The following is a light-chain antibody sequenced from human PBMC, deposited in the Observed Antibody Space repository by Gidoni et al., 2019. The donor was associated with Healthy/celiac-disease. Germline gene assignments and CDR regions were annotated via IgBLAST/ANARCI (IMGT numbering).Light chain of an antibody. CDR3: QQTYSTPWTPWT. J-gene: IGKJ1*01. V-gene: IGKV1-39*01. CDR2: AAS. Sequence: DIQMTQSPSSLSASVGDRVTITCRASQSISSYLNWYQQKPGKAPKLLIYAASSLQSGVPSRFSGSGSGTDFTLTISSLQPEDFATYYCQQTYSTPWTPWTFGQXTKLEIK. CDR1: QSISSY.